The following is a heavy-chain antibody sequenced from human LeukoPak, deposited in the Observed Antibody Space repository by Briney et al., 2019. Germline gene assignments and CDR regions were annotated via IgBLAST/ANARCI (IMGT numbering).Heavy chain of an antibody. CDR3: ARGLSGSPAYFDY. V-gene: IGHV4-34*01. Sequence: SETLSLTCAVYGGSFSGYYWSWIRQPPGKGLEWIGEINRSGSTNYNPSLKSRVTISVDTSKNQFSLKLSSVTAADTAVYYCARGLSGSPAYFDYWGQGTLVTVSS. J-gene: IGHJ4*02. CDR1: GGSFSGYY. D-gene: IGHD3-10*01. CDR2: INRSGST.